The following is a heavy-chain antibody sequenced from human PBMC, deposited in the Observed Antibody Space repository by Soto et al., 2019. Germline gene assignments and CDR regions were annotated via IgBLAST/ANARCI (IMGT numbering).Heavy chain of an antibody. Sequence: QVQLVESGGGVVQPGRSLRLSCAASGFTFSSYGMHWVRQAPGKGLEWVAVIWYDGSNKYYADSVKGRFTISRDNSKNTLYLQMNSLRAEDTAVYYCARDRDYDFWSGPSDAFDIWGQGTMVTVSS. J-gene: IGHJ3*02. CDR1: GFTFSSYG. CDR2: IWYDGSNK. CDR3: ARDRDYDFWSGPSDAFDI. V-gene: IGHV3-33*01. D-gene: IGHD3-3*01.